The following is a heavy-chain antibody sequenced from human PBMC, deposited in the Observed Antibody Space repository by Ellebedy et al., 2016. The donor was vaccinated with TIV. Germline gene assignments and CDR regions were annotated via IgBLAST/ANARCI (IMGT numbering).Heavy chain of an antibody. CDR2: ISGSGGST. CDR3: ARARNWGHNWYFDL. J-gene: IGHJ2*01. V-gene: IGHV3-23*01. D-gene: IGHD7-27*01. Sequence: GGSLRLSXAASGFTFSSYAMSWVRQAPGKGLEWVSAISGSGGSTYYADSVKGRFTISRDNAKNSLYLQMNSLRAEDTAVYYCARARNWGHNWYFDLWGRGTLVTVSS. CDR1: GFTFSSYA.